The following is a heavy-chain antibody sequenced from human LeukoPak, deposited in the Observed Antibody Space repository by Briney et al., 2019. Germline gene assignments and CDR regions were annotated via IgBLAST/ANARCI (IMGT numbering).Heavy chain of an antibody. D-gene: IGHD6-19*01. CDR2: IYPGDSDT. CDR1: GYRFTSYW. J-gene: IGHJ4*02. V-gene: IGHV5-51*01. Sequence: GESLKISCKGSGYRFTSYWIGWVRPMRGKGLEWMGIIYPGDSDTRYSPSFQGQVTISADKSISTAYLQWSSLKASDTAMYYCARQVTQWPYYFDYWGQGTLVTVSS. CDR3: ARQVTQWPYYFDY.